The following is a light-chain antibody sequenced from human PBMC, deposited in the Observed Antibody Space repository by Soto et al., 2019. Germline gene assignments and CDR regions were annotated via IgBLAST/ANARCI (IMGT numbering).Light chain of an antibody. Sequence: EIVLTQSPGTLSLSPGERATLSCRASQSVSSRNLAWYRQKPGQAPSLLIYGASNRATGIPDRFSGSGSGTDFTLTISGLEPEDFAVYYCLRYGDSPPAYTFGQGTKLEIK. J-gene: IGKJ2*01. CDR1: QSVSSRN. CDR3: LRYGDSPPAYT. CDR2: GAS. V-gene: IGKV3-20*01.